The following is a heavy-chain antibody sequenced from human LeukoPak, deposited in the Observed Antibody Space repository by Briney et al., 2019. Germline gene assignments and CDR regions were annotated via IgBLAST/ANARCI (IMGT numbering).Heavy chain of an antibody. D-gene: IGHD6-19*01. CDR3: ARATVAGTGVDI. CDR1: GGTFSGYA. CDR2: IIPIFGTA. J-gene: IGHJ3*02. V-gene: IGHV1-69*06. Sequence: SVKVSCKASGGTFSGYAISWVRQAPGQGLEWMGGIIPIFGTANYAQKFQGRVTITADKSTSTAYMELSSLRSEDTAVYYCARATVAGTGVDIWGQGTMVTVSS.